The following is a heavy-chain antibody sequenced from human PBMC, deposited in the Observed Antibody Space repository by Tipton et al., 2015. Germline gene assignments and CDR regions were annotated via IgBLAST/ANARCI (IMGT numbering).Heavy chain of an antibody. J-gene: IGHJ3*02. D-gene: IGHD3-10*01. Sequence: GSLRLSCTVSGGSISSSSYYWGWIRQPPGKGLEWIGNIYYSGSTFYNPSLKSRVTISVDTSKNQFSLKLSSVTAADTALYYCARWSLTGGGFHIWGQGTMVTVSS. CDR1: GGSISSSSYY. CDR3: ARWSLTGGGFHI. CDR2: IYYSGST. V-gene: IGHV4-39*07.